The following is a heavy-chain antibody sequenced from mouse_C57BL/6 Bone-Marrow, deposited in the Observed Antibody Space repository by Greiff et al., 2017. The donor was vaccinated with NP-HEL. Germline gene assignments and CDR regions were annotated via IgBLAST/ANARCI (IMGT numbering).Heavy chain of an antibody. J-gene: IGHJ1*03. CDR3: ARGAREGGYFDV. Sequence: VQLQQSGPELVKPGASVKISCKASGYAFSRSWMNWVKQRPGKGLEWIGRIYPGDGDTNYNGKFKGKATLTADKSSSTAYMQLSSLTSEDSAVYFGARGAREGGYFDVWGKGTTVTVSS. V-gene: IGHV1-82*01. CDR1: GYAFSRSW. CDR2: IYPGDGDT. D-gene: IGHD3-3*01.